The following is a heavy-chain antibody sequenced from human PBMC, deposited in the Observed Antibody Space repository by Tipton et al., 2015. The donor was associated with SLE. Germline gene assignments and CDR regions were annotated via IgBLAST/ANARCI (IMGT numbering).Heavy chain of an antibody. CDR1: GDSVFSDSAA. D-gene: IGHD2-21*01. J-gene: IGHJ4*02. CDR2: TYYRSQWYN. Sequence: PGLVKPSQTLSLTCAISGDSVFSDSAAWNWIRQSPSRGLEWLGRTYYRSQWYNEYAVSVESRITINPDTSSNQFSLQLNSVTPEDTAVYYCARGQCGGDCYDYWGQGTQVTASS. V-gene: IGHV6-1*01. CDR3: ARGQCGGDCYDY.